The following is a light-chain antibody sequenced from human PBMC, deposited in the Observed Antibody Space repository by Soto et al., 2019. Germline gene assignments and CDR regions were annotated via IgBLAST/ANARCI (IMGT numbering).Light chain of an antibody. V-gene: IGLV2-23*03. J-gene: IGLJ1*01. CDR1: SSDVGSYNL. CDR2: EGS. CDR3: CSYAGSSTFAYV. Sequence: QSALTQPASVSGSPGQSITISCTGTSSDVGSYNLVSWYQQHPGKAPKLMIYEGSKRPSGVSNRFSGPKSGNTASLTISGLQAEDEADYYCCSYAGSSTFAYVFGTGTKLTVL.